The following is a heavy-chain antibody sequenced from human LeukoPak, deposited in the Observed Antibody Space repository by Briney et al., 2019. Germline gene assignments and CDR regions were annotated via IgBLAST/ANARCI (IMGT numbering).Heavy chain of an antibody. CDR1: GFTFSSYA. V-gene: IGHV3-23*01. CDR2: ISGSGGST. Sequence: GGSLRLSCAASGFTFSSYAMSWVRQAPGKGLEWVSAISGSGGSTYYADSVKGRFTISRDNSKNTLYLQMNSLRAEDTAVYYCAISDSSSWYPADYWGQGTLVTVSS. D-gene: IGHD6-13*01. CDR3: AISDSSSWYPADY. J-gene: IGHJ4*02.